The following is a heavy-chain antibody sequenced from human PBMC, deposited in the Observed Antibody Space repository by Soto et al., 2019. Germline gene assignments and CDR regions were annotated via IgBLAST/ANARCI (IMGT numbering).Heavy chain of an antibody. J-gene: IGHJ4*02. Sequence: QTGGSLRLSCAASGFTFSSFWMDWVRQAPGKGLEWVANINPDGSEKHYVDSVKGRFTISRDNVRNSLYLQMSSLTAEDSALYYCSRSLNSWGQGTRVTVSS. CDR2: INPDGSEK. CDR3: SRSLNS. CDR1: GFTFSSFW. V-gene: IGHV3-7*01.